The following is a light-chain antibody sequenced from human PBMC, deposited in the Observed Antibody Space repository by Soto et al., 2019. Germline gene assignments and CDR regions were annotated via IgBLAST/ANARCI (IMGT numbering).Light chain of an antibody. J-gene: IGLJ1*01. Sequence: QSALTQPPSASGSPGQSVAISCTGTSSDVGGYNYVSWYQQHPGKAPKLMIYEVNKRPSGVPDRFSGSKSGNTASLTVSGLRVGVGGVYYRSSYPGSTISFGPGP. V-gene: IGLV2-8*01. CDR2: EVN. CDR3: SSYPGSTIS. CDR1: SSDVGGYNY.